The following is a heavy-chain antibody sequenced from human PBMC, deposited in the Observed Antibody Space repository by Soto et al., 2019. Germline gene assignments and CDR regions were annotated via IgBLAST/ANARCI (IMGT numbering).Heavy chain of an antibody. CDR2: IYSGSDT. CDR3: ASPGYSYGYSFDY. Sequence: GSLRLSCAASGFTVSSNYMSWVRQAPGKGLEWVSVIYSGSDTYYADSVKGRFTIPRDNSKNTLYLQMNSLRAEDTAVYYCASPGYSYGYSFDYWGQGTLVTVSS. V-gene: IGHV3-53*01. CDR1: GFTVSSNY. J-gene: IGHJ4*02. D-gene: IGHD5-18*01.